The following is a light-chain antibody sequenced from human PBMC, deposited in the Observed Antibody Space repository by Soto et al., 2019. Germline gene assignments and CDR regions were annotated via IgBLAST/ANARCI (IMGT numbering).Light chain of an antibody. CDR1: SSNIGGNS. Sequence: QSVMTQPPSVSAAPGQKVTISCSGSSSNIGGNSVSWYQHQPGKAPKLIIYDVTKRPSGVSNRFSGSKSGNTASLTISGIQAEDEGDYYCGSITRSSTSVFGTGTKLTVL. CDR3: GSITRSSTSV. J-gene: IGLJ1*01. V-gene: IGLV2-14*01. CDR2: DVT.